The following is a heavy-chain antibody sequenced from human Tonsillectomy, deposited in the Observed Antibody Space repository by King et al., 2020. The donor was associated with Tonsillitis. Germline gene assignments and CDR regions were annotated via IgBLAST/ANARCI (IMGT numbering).Heavy chain of an antibody. CDR2: ISSSRIYI. CDR3: AREPRWRSSWMGAVDI. D-gene: IGHD6-13*01. CDR1: GFTFSSHN. Sequence: VQLVESGGGLVKPGGSLRLSCAASGFTFSSHNMNWVRQAPGKGLEWVSSISSSRIYIYYADSVKGRFTISRDKAKNSLYLQMNSLRAEETAGDYCAREPRWRSSWMGAVDIWGQGTMVTVSS. V-gene: IGHV3-21*01. J-gene: IGHJ3*02.